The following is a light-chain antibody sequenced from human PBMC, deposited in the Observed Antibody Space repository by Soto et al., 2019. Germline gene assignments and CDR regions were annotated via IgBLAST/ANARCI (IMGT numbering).Light chain of an antibody. CDR1: SGDSNDL. CDR3: ETWGSTIWV. V-gene: IGLV4-60*03. J-gene: IGLJ3*02. CDR2: VEGSGNY. Sequence: QLVLTQSSSASASLGSSVELTSTLSSGDSNDLIAWHQQQPGKAPRYMMKVEGSGNYNRGRGVPDRFSGSSSGADRYLTISNLQSEDEADYYCETWGSTIWVFGGGTKVTVL.